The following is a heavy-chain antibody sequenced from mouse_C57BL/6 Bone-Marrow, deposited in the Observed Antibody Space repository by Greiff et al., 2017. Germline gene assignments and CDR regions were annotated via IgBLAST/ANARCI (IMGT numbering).Heavy chain of an antibody. J-gene: IGHJ2*01. Sequence: EVKLVESGGGLVQPGESLKLSCESNEYEFPSHDMSWVRKTPEKRLELVAAINSDGGSTYYPDTMERRFIISRDNTKKTLYLQMSSLRSEETALDYCARLAGGGYFAYWGQGTTLTVSS. V-gene: IGHV5-2*03. CDR2: INSDGGST. CDR1: EYEFPSHD. CDR3: ARLAGGGYFAY.